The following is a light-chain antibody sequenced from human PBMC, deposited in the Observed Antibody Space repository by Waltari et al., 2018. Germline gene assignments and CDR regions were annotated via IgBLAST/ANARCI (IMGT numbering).Light chain of an antibody. Sequence: QSVLTQPPSASGTPGQRVTISCSGSSSDIGKNYVSWYPQLPGTAPRLLIQRDNQRPSGVPDRFSGSKSGTSASLAISGLRSEDDSDYYCATWDDSLGGWIFGGGTKLTVL. J-gene: IGLJ2*01. V-gene: IGLV1-47*01. CDR2: RDN. CDR3: ATWDDSLGGWI. CDR1: SSDIGKNY.